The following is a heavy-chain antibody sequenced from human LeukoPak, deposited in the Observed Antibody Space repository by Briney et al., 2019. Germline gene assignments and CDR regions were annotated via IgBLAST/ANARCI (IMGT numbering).Heavy chain of an antibody. J-gene: IGHJ4*02. CDR2: ISYDGSNK. CDR1: GFTFSSYS. Sequence: PGGSLRLSCAASGFTFSSYSMNWVRPAPGKGLEWVAVISYDGSNKYYADSVKGRFTISRDNSKNTLYLQMNSLRAEDTAVYYCAKGPYFDYWGQGTLVTVSS. CDR3: AKGPYFDY. V-gene: IGHV3-30*18.